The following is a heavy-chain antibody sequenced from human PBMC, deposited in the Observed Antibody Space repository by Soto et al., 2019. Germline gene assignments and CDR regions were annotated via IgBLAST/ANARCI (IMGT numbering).Heavy chain of an antibody. CDR1: GGSISSYY. Sequence: PETLSLTCTVSGGSISSYYWSWIRQPPGKGLEWIGYIYYSGGTNYNPSLKSRVTISVDTSKNQFSLKLSSVTAADTAVYYCVRGSSNGNGYYALDFWGQGTLVIVSS. D-gene: IGHD6-25*01. J-gene: IGHJ4*02. CDR3: VRGSSNGNGYYALDF. CDR2: IYYSGGT. V-gene: IGHV4-59*01.